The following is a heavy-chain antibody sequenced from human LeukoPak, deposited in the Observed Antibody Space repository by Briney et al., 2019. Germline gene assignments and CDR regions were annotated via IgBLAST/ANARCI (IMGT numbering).Heavy chain of an antibody. Sequence: GGSLRLSCAASGFTFSDTWMHWVRQVPGKGLVWVSRIRGDGSDARYAESVKGRFTISRDNAKNTLYLQMNSLRAEDTAVYYCARDGAGRAFDIWGQGTTVTVSS. D-gene: IGHD1-14*01. V-gene: IGHV3-74*01. CDR2: IRGDGSDA. J-gene: IGHJ3*02. CDR3: ARDGAGRAFDI. CDR1: GFTFSDTW.